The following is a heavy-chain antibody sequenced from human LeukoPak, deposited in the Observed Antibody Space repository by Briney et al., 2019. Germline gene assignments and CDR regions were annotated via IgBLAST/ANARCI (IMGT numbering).Heavy chain of an antibody. CDR2: INWNGGST. Sequence: RPGGSLRLSCAASGFTFDDYGMSWVRQAPGKGLEWVSGINWNGGSTGYADSVKGRFTISRDNAKNSLYLQVNTLRAEDTALYYCARGKTSRYYYYGMDVWGQGTTVTVSS. V-gene: IGHV3-20*04. J-gene: IGHJ6*02. CDR3: ARGKTSRYYYYGMDV. CDR1: GFTFDDYG.